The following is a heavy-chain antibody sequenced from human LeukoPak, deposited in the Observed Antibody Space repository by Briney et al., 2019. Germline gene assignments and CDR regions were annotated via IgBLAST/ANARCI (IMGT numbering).Heavy chain of an antibody. D-gene: IGHD3-16*02. CDR3: ARGPYYDYVWGSYRSPGFDY. CDR1: GYSISSGYY. CDR2: IYHSGST. Sequence: SETLSLTCAVSGYSISSGYYWGWIRPPPGKGLEWIGKIYHSGSTYYNPSLKSRVTISVDTSKNQFSLKLSSVTAADTAVYYCARGPYYDYVWGSYRSPGFDYWGQGTLVTVSS. V-gene: IGHV4-38-2*01. J-gene: IGHJ4*02.